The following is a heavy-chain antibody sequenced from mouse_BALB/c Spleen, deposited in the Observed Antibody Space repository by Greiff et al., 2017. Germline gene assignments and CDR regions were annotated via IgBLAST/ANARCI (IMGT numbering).Heavy chain of an antibody. CDR3: ARDDGSSYYAMDY. D-gene: IGHD1-1*01. CDR1: GFSLTSYG. V-gene: IGHV2-9*02. CDR2: IWAGGST. Sequence: VQRVESGPGLVAPSQSLSITCTVSGFSLTSYGVHWVRQPPGKGLEWLGVIWAGGSTNYNSALMSRLSISKDNSKSQVFLKMNSLQTDDTAMYYCARDDGSSYYAMDYWGQGTSVTVSS. J-gene: IGHJ4*01.